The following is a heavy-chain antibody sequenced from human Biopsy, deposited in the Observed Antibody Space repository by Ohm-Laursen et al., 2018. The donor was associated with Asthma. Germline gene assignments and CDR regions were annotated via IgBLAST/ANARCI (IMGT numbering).Heavy chain of an antibody. Sequence: SEKVSCKASGYPFTDYYVHWVRQAPGQGLEWMGRIDPNSGGTNYAQKFLGRVTMTRDTSVNTAFMVLSRLRSDDTAVYYCARIKIRIGAGTDRYFDLWGRGTLVTVSS. CDR1: GYPFTDYY. V-gene: IGHV1-2*06. CDR3: ARIKIRIGAGTDRYFDL. D-gene: IGHD3-16*01. CDR2: IDPNSGGT. J-gene: IGHJ2*01.